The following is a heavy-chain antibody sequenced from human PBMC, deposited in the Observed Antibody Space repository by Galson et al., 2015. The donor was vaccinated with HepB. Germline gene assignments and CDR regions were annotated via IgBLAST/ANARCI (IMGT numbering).Heavy chain of an antibody. CDR2: IYYSGST. CDR1: GGSISSYY. V-gene: IGHV4-59*01. Sequence: ETLSLTCTVSGGSISSYYWSWIRQPPGKGLEWIGYIYYSGSTNYNPSLKSRVTISVDTSKNQFSLKLTSVTAADTAVYYCARDLGIRSPEAFDIWGQGTMVTVSS. J-gene: IGHJ3*02. D-gene: IGHD7-27*01. CDR3: ARDLGIRSPEAFDI.